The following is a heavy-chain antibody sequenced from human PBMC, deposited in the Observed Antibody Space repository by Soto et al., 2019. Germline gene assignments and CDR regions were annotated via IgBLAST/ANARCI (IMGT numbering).Heavy chain of an antibody. CDR1: GYTFTSYA. J-gene: IGHJ6*02. CDR3: ARDRGIVLVPAAPYYYYLGMDV. CDR2: INAGNGNT. V-gene: IGHV1-3*01. Sequence: ASVKVSCKASGYTFTSYAMHWVRQAPGQRLEWMGWINAGNGNTKYSQKFQGRVTITRDTSASTAYMELSSLRSEDTAVYYCARDRGIVLVPAAPYYYYLGMDVWGQGTTVTLSS. D-gene: IGHD2-2*01.